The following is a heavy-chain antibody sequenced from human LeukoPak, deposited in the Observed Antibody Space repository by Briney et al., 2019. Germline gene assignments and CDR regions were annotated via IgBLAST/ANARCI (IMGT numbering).Heavy chain of an antibody. Sequence: GGSLRLSCAPPAFTFRSDWMTCVPQAPGKGLEWVANINHDGSKKHYVDSVMGRFTISRDNTKNSLYLQMYSLGAEDTAVYYCARLLGTATTYDYWGQGTLVTVSS. J-gene: IGHJ4*02. V-gene: IGHV3-7*01. CDR2: INHDGSKK. CDR1: AFTFRSDW. D-gene: IGHD5-24*01. CDR3: ARLLGTATTYDY.